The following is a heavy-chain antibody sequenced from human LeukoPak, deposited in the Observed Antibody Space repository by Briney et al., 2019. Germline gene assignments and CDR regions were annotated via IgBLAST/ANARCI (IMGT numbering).Heavy chain of an antibody. CDR3: ARSPYSSGYYLSAFDI. CDR2: TYYSGST. J-gene: IGHJ3*02. Sequence: TLSLTCTVSGGSISSGDYYWSWIRQPPGKGLEWIGYTYYSGSTYYNPSLKSRVTISVDTSKNQFSLKLSSVTAADTAVYYCARSPYSSGYYLSAFDIWGQGTMVTVSS. V-gene: IGHV4-30-4*01. D-gene: IGHD3-22*01. CDR1: GGSISSGDYY.